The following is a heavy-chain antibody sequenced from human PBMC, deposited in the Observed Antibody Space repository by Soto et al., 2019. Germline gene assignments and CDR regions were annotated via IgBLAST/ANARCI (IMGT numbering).Heavy chain of an antibody. CDR1: GGSFSGYY. J-gene: IGHJ4*02. CDR2: INHSGST. D-gene: IGHD6-19*01. CDR3: AHEPPTRVAVAGTVY. Sequence: SETLSLTCAVYGGSFSGYYWSWIRQPPGKGLEWIGEINHSGSTNYNPSLKSRVTISVDTSKNQFSLKLSSVTAADTAVYYCAHEPPTRVAVAGTVYWGQGTLVTVSS. V-gene: IGHV4-34*01.